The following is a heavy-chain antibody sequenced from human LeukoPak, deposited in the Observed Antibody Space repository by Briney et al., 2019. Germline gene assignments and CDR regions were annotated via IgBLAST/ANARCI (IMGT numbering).Heavy chain of an antibody. CDR3: ARNSYGYSDY. J-gene: IGHJ4*02. CDR2: IYYSGST. Sequence: PSETLSLTCTVSGGSVSSGSYYWGWIRQPPGRGLEWIGYIYYSGSTNYNPSLKSRVTISVDTSKNQFSLKLSSVTAADTAVYYCARNSYGYSDYWGQGTLVTVSS. CDR1: GGSVSSGSYY. D-gene: IGHD5-18*01. V-gene: IGHV4-61*01.